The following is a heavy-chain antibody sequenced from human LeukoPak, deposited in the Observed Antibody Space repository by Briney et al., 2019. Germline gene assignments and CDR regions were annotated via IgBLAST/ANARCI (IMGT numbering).Heavy chain of an antibody. CDR3: ARHLSADGSGSYYQGFDY. V-gene: IGHV4-61*02. Sequence: SETLSLTCTVSGGSISSGSYYWSWIRQPAGKGLEWIGRIYTSGSTNYNPSLKSRVTISVDTSKNQFSLKLSSVTAADTAVYYCARHLSADGSGSYYQGFDYWGQGTLVTVSS. D-gene: IGHD3-10*01. J-gene: IGHJ4*02. CDR2: IYTSGST. CDR1: GGSISSGSYY.